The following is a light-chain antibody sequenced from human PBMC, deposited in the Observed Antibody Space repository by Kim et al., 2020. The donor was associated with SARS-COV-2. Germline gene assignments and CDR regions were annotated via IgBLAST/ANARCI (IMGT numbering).Light chain of an antibody. CDR1: RSNIATNT. V-gene: IGLV1-44*01. CDR3: AAWDDYLNGPL. Sequence: QSALTQPPSASETPGRGISISCSGSRSNIATNTVTWYQQLPGTAPKVLIYSNTLRPAGVPDRFSGSKSGTSASLVISDLQSEDEATYYCAAWDDYLNGPLFGGGTQLTVL. CDR2: SNT. J-gene: IGLJ2*01.